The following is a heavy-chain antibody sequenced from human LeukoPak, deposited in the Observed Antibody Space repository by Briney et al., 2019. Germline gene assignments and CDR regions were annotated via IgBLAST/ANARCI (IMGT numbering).Heavy chain of an antibody. CDR1: GFTFSSYW. CDR2: ISTDGSST. D-gene: IGHD6-19*01. Sequence: GGSLRLSCAASGFTFSSYWMHWVRQGPGKGLVWVSRISTDGSSTDYADSVKGRFTISRENAKNTLYLQMNSLRAEDTALYNCARGSHAPFDYWGQGTLVTVSS. CDR3: ARGSHAPFDY. J-gene: IGHJ4*02. V-gene: IGHV3-74*01.